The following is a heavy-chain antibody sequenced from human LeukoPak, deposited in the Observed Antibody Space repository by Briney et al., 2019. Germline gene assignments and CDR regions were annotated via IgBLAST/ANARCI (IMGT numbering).Heavy chain of an antibody. CDR1: GGSISSYY. D-gene: IGHD5-24*01. CDR2: IYYSGST. CDR3: ARDASRDRWNYYYYGMDV. J-gene: IGHJ6*02. V-gene: IGHV4-59*01. Sequence: SETLSLTCTVSGGSISSYYWSWIRQPPGKGLEWIGYIYYSGSTNYNPSPKSRVTISVDTSKNQFSLKLSSVTAADTAVYYCARDASRDRWNYYYYGMDVWGQGTTVTVSS.